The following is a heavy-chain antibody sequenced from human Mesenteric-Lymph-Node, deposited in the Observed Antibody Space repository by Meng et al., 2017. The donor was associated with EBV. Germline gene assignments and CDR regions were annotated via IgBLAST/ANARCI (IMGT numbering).Heavy chain of an antibody. Sequence: LYLLESGSGLLKPSQTLSLCCAVAGGSVSSGGYSWSWIRQPPGKGLEWIGYIYHFGSPNYNPSLKSRVTISVDRSKTQFSLNLTSMTAADTAVYYCARRGIAEGFDFWGQGTLVTVSS. V-gene: IGHV4-30-2*01. J-gene: IGHJ4*02. CDR2: IYHFGSP. CDR1: GGSVSSGGYS. CDR3: ARRGIAEGFDF.